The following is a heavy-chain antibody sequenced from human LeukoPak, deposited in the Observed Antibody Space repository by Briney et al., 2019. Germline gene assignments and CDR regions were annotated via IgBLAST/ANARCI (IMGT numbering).Heavy chain of an antibody. CDR1: GGSISSYY. V-gene: IGHV4-59*12. D-gene: IGHD3-22*01. J-gene: IGHJ4*02. CDR3: ARGAPYYDSSGYRLLFDY. CDR2: IYYSGST. Sequence: SETLSLTCTVSGGSISSYYWSWIRQPPGKGLECIGYIYYSGSTNYNPSLKSRVTISVDTSKNQFSLKLSSVTAADTAVYYCARGAPYYDSSGYRLLFDYWGQGTLVTVSS.